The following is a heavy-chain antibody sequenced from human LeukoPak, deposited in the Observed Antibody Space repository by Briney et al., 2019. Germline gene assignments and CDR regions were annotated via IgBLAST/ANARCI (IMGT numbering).Heavy chain of an antibody. J-gene: IGHJ3*02. CDR3: ARGNYYDSSGPGAFDI. CDR1: GFTVSNNY. Sequence: GGSLRLSCAASGFTVSNNYMSWVRQAPGKGLEWVSVIYSGDTTYYADSVKGRFTISRDNSKNMLYLQMNSLRSEDTAVYYCARGNYYDSSGPGAFDIWGQGTMVTVSS. V-gene: IGHV3-53*01. CDR2: IYSGDTT. D-gene: IGHD3-22*01.